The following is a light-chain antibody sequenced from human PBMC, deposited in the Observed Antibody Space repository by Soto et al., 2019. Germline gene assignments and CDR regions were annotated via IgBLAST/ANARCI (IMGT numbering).Light chain of an antibody. J-gene: IGKJ4*01. CDR1: QNLLHSNGYNY. Sequence: EIVLTQSPLSLPVTPGEPASIFCRSSQNLLHSNGYNYLNWYLQKPGQSPQLLIYLGSNRASGVPDRFSGSGSGTDFTLTINRVEAEDVGLYFCAQGLATPFTFGGGTKVEIK. CDR3: AQGLATPFT. CDR2: LGS. V-gene: IGKV2-28*01.